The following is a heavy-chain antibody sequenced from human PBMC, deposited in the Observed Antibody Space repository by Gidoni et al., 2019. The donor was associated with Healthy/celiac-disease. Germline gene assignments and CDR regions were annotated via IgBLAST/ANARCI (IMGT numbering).Heavy chain of an antibody. CDR1: GFTFSSYA. D-gene: IGHD2-2*01. Sequence: QVQLVESGGGVVQPGRSLRPSCAASGFTFSSYAMHWVRPAPGKGLEWVAVISYDGSNKYYADSVKGRFTISRDNSKNTLYLQMNSLRAEDTAVYYCARDLWDIVVVPAAKANYYYGMDVWGQGTTVTVSS. CDR3: ARDLWDIVVVPAAKANYYYGMDV. V-gene: IGHV3-30*04. J-gene: IGHJ6*02. CDR2: ISYDGSNK.